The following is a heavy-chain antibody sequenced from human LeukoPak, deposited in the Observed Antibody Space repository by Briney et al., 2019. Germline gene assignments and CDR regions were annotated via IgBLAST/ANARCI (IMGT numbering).Heavy chain of an antibody. D-gene: IGHD3-22*01. Sequence: GGSLRLSCAASGFTFSSYGMHWVRQAPGKGLEWVAVISYDGSNKYYADSVKGRFTISRDNSKNTLYLQMNSLRAEDTAVYYCAKDPFDYYDSSGYLNGSGYFDYWGQGTLVTVSS. CDR2: ISYDGSNK. CDR3: AKDPFDYYDSSGYLNGSGYFDY. V-gene: IGHV3-30*18. J-gene: IGHJ4*02. CDR1: GFTFSSYG.